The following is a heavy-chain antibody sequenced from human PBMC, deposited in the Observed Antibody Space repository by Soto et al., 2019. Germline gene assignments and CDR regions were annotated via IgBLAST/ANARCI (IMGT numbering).Heavy chain of an antibody. CDR2: IFSSDEK. V-gene: IGHV2-26*01. D-gene: IGHD5-12*01. CDR3: ARISGGSPYYYAMDV. CDR1: GFSLTNNKMG. J-gene: IGHJ6*02. Sequence: QVTLKESGPVLVKPTETLTLTCTVSGFSLTNNKMGVSWIRQPPGKALEWLANIFSSDEKSYSTSLKSRLTISQDASKSQVVLKVTNMDPVDTATYYGARISGGSPYYYAMDVWGQGTTVTVSS.